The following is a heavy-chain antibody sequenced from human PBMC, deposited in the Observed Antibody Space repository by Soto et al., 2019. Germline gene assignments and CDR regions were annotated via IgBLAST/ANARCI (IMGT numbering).Heavy chain of an antibody. CDR3: AIRIFGVEY. Sequence: EVQLLESGGGLVQPGGSLRLSCAASGFTFSAYAMSWGRQAPGKGLEWVSAISGTSPSTYYADSVQGRFTISRDSSRKTLFWQMNTLRAEETALYFCAIRIFGVEYWGQGTQVTVSS. CDR2: ISGTSPST. V-gene: IGHV3-23*01. CDR1: GFTFSAYA. J-gene: IGHJ4*02. D-gene: IGHD3-3*01.